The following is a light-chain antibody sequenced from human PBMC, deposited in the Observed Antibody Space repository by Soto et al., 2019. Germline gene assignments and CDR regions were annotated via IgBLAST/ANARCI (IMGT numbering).Light chain of an antibody. V-gene: IGKV1-8*01. CDR3: QQSYSTPRT. Sequence: AIRMTQSPSSLSASTGDRVTITCRASQGISSYLAWYQQKPGKAPKLLICAASSLQSGVPSRFSGSGSGTDFTLTISSLQPEDFATYYCQQSYSTPRTFGQGTKVDIK. CDR2: AAS. J-gene: IGKJ1*01. CDR1: QGISSY.